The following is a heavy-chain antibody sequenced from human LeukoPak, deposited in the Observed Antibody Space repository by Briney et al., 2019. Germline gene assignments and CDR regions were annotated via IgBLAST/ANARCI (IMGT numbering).Heavy chain of an antibody. CDR2: MNLDGSEK. D-gene: IGHD6-6*01. Sequence: PGGSLRLSCAASGFTFSSYWMTWVRQAPGKGLEWVANMNLDGSEKYYVDSVKGRFVISRDNAKNSLYLQMNSLTAEDTAVYYCARSSYSSSSSVWGQGTMVTVS. CDR1: GFTFSSYW. CDR3: ARSSYSSSSSV. J-gene: IGHJ3*01. V-gene: IGHV3-7*03.